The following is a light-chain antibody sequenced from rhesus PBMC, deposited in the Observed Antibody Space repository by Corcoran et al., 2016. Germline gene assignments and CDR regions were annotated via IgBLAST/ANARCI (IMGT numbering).Light chain of an antibody. CDR3: CSNAGSDNFI. J-gene: IGLJ1*01. V-gene: IGLV2-32*01. CDR2: EVS. CDR1: SSDIGGYNN. Sequence: QAALTEPRSVSGSTGQSVTISCTGTSSDIGGYNNVSWYQQHPGTAPKLMIYEVSKRPSGVSDRFSGTKSGNTASLPISGLQAEDEANYYCCSNAGSDNFIFGAGTPLTVL.